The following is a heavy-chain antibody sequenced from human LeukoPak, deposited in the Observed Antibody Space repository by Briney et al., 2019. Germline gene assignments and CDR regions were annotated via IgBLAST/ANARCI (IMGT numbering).Heavy chain of an antibody. Sequence: GGSLRLSCEASGITFSNSGMHWVRQAPGKGLEWVAYIGHDGRNKFYTESVRGRFTISGDNSTKMAYLQMNSLRTEDTAIYFCAKDGDWTFDIWGQGTMVTVSS. D-gene: IGHD2-21*01. J-gene: IGHJ3*02. CDR1: GITFSNSG. V-gene: IGHV3-30*02. CDR2: IGHDGRNK. CDR3: AKDGDWTFDI.